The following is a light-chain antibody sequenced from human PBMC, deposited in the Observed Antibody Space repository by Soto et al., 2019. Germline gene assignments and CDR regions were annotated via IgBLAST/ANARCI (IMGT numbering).Light chain of an antibody. V-gene: IGLV2-14*03. Sequence: QSVLTQPASVSGSPGQSIAISCTGTSSVIGGYNYVSWYQQHPGKAPEVLIYDVSNRPSGVSNRFSGSKSGNTASLTISGLQAEDEADYYCSSYTSSSTYVFGSGTKVTVL. J-gene: IGLJ1*01. CDR3: SSYTSSSTYV. CDR1: SSVIGGYNY. CDR2: DVS.